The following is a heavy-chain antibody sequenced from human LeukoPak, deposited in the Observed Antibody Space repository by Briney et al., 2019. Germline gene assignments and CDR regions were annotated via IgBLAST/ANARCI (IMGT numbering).Heavy chain of an antibody. V-gene: IGHV4-39*01. CDR1: GDSVSRSDSY. Sequence: SETLSLTCSVSGDSVSRSDSYWDWIRQPPGKGLEWIGTIYYSGRTYYSPSLKSRVTMSADPSNNQFSLNLGSVTAADTAVYYCARRRYYDGSGYLEWGQGTLLSVSP. CDR3: ARRRYYDGSGYLE. D-gene: IGHD3-22*01. J-gene: IGHJ1*01. CDR2: IYYSGRT.